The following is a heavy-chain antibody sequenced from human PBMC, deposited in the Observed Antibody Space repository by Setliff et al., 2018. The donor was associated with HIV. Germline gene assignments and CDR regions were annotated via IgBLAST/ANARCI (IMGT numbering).Heavy chain of an antibody. CDR2: MNHRGVI. CDR3: AITIVGVTTEMY. CDR1: GGSFSGYY. Sequence: SETLSLTCTVYGGSFSGYYWTWIRQPPGKGLEFIGEMNHRGVIKYLSSLQSRVTVSVDTSKPQFSLKMNSVTAADTAVYYCAITIVGVTTEMYWGQGTLVTVSS. J-gene: IGHJ4*02. D-gene: IGHD2-21*02. V-gene: IGHV4-34*01.